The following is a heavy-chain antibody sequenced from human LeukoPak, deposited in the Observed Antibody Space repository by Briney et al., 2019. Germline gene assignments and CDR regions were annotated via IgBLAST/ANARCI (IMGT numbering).Heavy chain of an antibody. CDR1: GSTFTSYW. CDR3: ARHPRYSGYDGPLDFDY. D-gene: IGHD5-12*01. CDR2: IGPSGAYT. J-gene: IGHJ4*02. Sequence: GAPRQISGKRSGSTFTSYWFSWVRQLPGKGREWMGGIGPSGAYTNYSPSFQGHVTTSAHKSISTAYLQWSSLKASDTAIYYCARHPRYSGYDGPLDFDYWGQGTLVTVSS. V-gene: IGHV5-10-1*01.